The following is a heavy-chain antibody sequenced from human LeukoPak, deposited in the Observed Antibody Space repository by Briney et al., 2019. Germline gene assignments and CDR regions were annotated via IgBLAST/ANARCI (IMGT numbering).Heavy chain of an antibody. V-gene: IGHV3-23*01. CDR1: GFTFGFYA. CDR2: ISGDASVS. J-gene: IGHJ3*02. D-gene: IGHD6-13*01. CDR3: AKAYSSSLYGDAFHI. Sequence: GESLKISCAGSGFTFGFYAMTWVRLAPGKGLEWVSGISGDASVSRHADSVKGRFNISRDNSKNTLYLQLNGLRVEDTAIYYCAKAYSSSLYGDAFHIWGQGTMVTVSP.